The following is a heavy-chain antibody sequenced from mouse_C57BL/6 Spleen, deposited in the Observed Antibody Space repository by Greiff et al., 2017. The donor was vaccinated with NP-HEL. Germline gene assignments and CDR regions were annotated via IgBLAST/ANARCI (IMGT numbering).Heavy chain of an antibody. CDR2: IYPSDSET. CDR3: ARSPIYYGNYFDY. D-gene: IGHD2-1*01. J-gene: IGHJ2*01. V-gene: IGHV1-61*01. Sequence: QVQLQQPGAELVRPGSSVKLSCKASGYTFTSYWMDWVKQRPGQGLEWIGNIYPSDSETHYNQKFKDKATLTVDKSSSKAYMQLSSLTSEDSAVYYCARSPIYYGNYFDYWGQGTTLTVSS. CDR1: GYTFTSYW.